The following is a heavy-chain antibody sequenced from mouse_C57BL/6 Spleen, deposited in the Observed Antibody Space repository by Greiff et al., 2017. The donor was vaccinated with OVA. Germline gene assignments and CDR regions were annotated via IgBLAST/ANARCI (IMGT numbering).Heavy chain of an antibody. CDR2: IRSKSSNYAT. CDR3: VREQLRQRGYAMDY. V-gene: IGHV10-3*01. CDR1: GFTFNTYA. D-gene: IGHD3-2*02. Sequence: EVQGVESGGGLVQPKGSLKLSCAASGFTFNTYAMHWVRQAPGKGLEWVARIRSKSSNYATYYADSVKDRFTISRDDSQSMLYLQMNNLKTEDTAMYYCVREQLRQRGYAMDYWGQGTSVTVSS. J-gene: IGHJ4*01.